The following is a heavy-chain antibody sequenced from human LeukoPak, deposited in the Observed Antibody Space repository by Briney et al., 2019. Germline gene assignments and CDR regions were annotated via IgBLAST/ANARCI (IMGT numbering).Heavy chain of an antibody. V-gene: IGHV1-8*03. CDR1: GYTFTSYG. CDR2: MNPNSGNT. J-gene: IGHJ4*02. D-gene: IGHD3-10*01. CDR3: ARGVYGSGSALFDC. Sequence: ASVKVSCKASGYTFTSYGISWVRQATGQGLEWMGWMNPNSGNTGYAQKFQGRVTITRNTSISTAYMELSSLRSEDTAVYYCARGVYGSGSALFDCWGQGTLVTVSS.